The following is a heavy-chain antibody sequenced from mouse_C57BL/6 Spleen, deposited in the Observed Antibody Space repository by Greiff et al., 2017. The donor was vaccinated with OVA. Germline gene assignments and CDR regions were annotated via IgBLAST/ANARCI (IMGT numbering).Heavy chain of an antibody. Sequence: EVQGVESGGGLVKPGGSLKLSCAASGFTFSSYTMSWVRQTPEKRLEWVATISGGGGNNYYPDSVKGRFTISRDNAKNTLYLQMSSLRSEDTALYYCAELGLFAYWGQGTLVTVSA. D-gene: IGHD4-1*01. CDR3: AELGLFAY. V-gene: IGHV5-9*01. CDR2: ISGGGGNN. CDR1: GFTFSSYT. J-gene: IGHJ3*01.